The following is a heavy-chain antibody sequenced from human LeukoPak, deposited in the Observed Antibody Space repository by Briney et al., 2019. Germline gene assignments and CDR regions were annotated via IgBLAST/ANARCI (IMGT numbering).Heavy chain of an antibody. D-gene: IGHD3-22*01. CDR2: INAGNGNT. V-gene: IGHV1-3*01. CDR1: GYTFTSYA. CDR3: AREPTTFIVVVSYYYYGMDV. J-gene: IGHJ6*02. Sequence: ASVEVSCKASGYTFTSYAMHWVRQAPGQRLEWMGWINAGNGNTKYSQKFQGRVTITRDTSASTAYMELSSLRSEDTAVYYCAREPTTFIVVVSYYYYGMDVWGQGTTVTVSS.